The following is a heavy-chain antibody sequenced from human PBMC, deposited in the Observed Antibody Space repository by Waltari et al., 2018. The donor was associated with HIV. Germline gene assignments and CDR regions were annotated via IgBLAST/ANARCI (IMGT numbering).Heavy chain of an antibody. CDR3: ARGYCGTTSCWQRGGWFDP. J-gene: IGHJ5*02. Sequence: QVQLVRSGSELKKPGASVKVSCKASGYTFTNYAMNWVRQAPGQGLEWMGWINTNTGNPTYAQGFTGRFVFSLDTSVSTAYLQISSLKAEDTAVYYCARGYCGTTSCWQRGGWFDPWGQGTLLTVSS. CDR1: GYTFTNYA. CDR2: INTNTGNP. D-gene: IGHD2-2*01. V-gene: IGHV7-4-1*02.